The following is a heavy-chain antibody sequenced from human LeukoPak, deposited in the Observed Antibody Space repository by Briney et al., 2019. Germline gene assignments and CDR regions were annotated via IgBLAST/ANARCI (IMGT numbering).Heavy chain of an antibody. J-gene: IGHJ6*03. CDR3: ARAGSSSVSYYYYYMDV. D-gene: IGHD6-6*01. CDR2: IIPIFGTA. Sequence: ASVKVSCKASGGTFSSYAISWVRQAPGQGLEWMGGIIPIFGTANYAQKFQGRVTITADKSTSTAYMELSSLRSEDTAVYYCARAGSSSVSYYYYYMDVWGKGTTVTVSS. V-gene: IGHV1-69*06. CDR1: GGTFSSYA.